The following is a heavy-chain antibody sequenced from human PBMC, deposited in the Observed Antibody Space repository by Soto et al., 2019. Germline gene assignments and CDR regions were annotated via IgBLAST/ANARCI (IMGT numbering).Heavy chain of an antibody. J-gene: IGHJ4*02. V-gene: IGHV3-23*01. CDR1: GFTFSSYA. CDR2: ISGSGGST. D-gene: IGHD3-3*01. Sequence: RLSCAASGFTFSSYAMSWVRQAPGKGLEWVSAISGSGGSTYYADSVKGRFTISRDNSKNTLYLQMNSLRAEDTAVYYCAKDRPSLLRFLEWSPFDYWGQGTLVTVSS. CDR3: AKDRPSLLRFLEWSPFDY.